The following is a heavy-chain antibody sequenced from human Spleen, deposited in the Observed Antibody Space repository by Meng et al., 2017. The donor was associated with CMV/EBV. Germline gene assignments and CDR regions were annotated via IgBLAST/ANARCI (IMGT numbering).Heavy chain of an antibody. D-gene: IGHD3-22*01. CDR1: GFTFSDYY. CDR2: ISSSGSTI. CDR3: ARADDNSALTYAFDI. V-gene: IGHV3-11*04. Sequence: GESLKISCAASGFTFSDYYMSWIRQAPGKGLEWISYISSSGSTIYYADSVKGRFTISRDNAKNSLYLQMNSLRAEDTAVYYCARADDNSALTYAFDIWGQGTMVTVSS. J-gene: IGHJ3*02.